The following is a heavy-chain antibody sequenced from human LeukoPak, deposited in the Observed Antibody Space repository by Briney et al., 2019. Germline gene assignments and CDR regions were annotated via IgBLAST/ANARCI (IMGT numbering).Heavy chain of an antibody. Sequence: GGSLRLSCAASGFTFRSYEMTWVRQAPGKGLEWVSYISGSGSTIYYTDSVEGRFTISRDNAKNSLFLQMNSLRAEDTALYYCARFGYGGKVDYWGQGTLVTVSS. V-gene: IGHV3-48*03. J-gene: IGHJ4*02. CDR3: ARFGYGGKVDY. D-gene: IGHD4-23*01. CDR1: GFTFRSYE. CDR2: ISGSGSTI.